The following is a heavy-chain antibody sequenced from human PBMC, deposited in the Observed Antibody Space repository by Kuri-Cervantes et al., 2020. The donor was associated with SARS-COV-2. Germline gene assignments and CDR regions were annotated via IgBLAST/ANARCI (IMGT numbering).Heavy chain of an antibody. D-gene: IGHD3-10*01. CDR2: ISSSSSTI. J-gene: IGHJ6*03. V-gene: IGHV3-48*01. CDR1: GFTFSSYS. Sequence: GESLKISCAASGFTFSSYSMNWVRQAPGKGLEWVSYISSSSSTIYYADSVKGRFTISRGRSENTIHLQMESLRPEDTAIYYCAKDRGSVSAFSQYMDVWGKGTTVTVSS. CDR3: AKDRGSVSAFSQYMDV.